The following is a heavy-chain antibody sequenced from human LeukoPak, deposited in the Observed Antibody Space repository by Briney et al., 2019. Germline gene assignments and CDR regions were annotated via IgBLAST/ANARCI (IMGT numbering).Heavy chain of an antibody. J-gene: IGHJ6*04. D-gene: IGHD3-10*01. CDR2: IYPGDGNT. Sequence: GESLKISCKGSGYNVTHYGIAWVRPMPGTGLECMGIIYPGDGNTRYSPSFQGQVTISADRSISTAYLQWNSLKASDTAMYYCARVFGLRSPRGMDVWGKGTTVSVSS. CDR3: ARVFGLRSPRGMDV. V-gene: IGHV5-51*01. CDR1: GYNVTHYG.